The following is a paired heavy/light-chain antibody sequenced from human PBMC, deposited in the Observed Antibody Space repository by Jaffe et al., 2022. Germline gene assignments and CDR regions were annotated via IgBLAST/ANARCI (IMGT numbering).Light chain of an antibody. V-gene: IGLV1-51*02. J-gene: IGLJ3*02. Sequence: QSVLTQPPSVSAAPEQKVTISCSGGSSNIGNSYVSWYQLLPGTAPKLLIYENYKRPSGIPDRFSGSRSGTSATLGITGLQTGDEADYYCGTWDNSLNAWVFGGGTKLTVL. CDR3: GTWDNSLNAWV. CDR1: SSNIGNSY. CDR2: ENY.
Heavy chain of an antibody. CDR2: IYYSGST. D-gene: IGHD6-6*01. V-gene: IGHV4-59*01. CDR3: ARVEYTSNLYSYFYYMDV. Sequence: QVQLQESGPGLVKPSETLSLNCTVSGGSISIYYWSWIRQPPGKALEWIGYIYYSGSTTYNPSLKSRVTISVDTSKNQFSLRLNSVTAADTAVYYCARVEYTSNLYSYFYYMDVWGKGTTVTVSS. CDR1: GGSISIYY. J-gene: IGHJ6*03.